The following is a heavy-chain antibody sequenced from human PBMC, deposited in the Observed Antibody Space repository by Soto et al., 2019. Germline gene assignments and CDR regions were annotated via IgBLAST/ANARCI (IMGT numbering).Heavy chain of an antibody. V-gene: IGHV3-49*03. Sequence: GGSLRLSCTGSGFSFGDYAMTWFRQAPGKGLECVGFITSKRYGGTPQYAASVKGRFTISRDDSKSIAYLQMNNLITGDTAMYYCSRLPPENRGLDPFDFWGQGTLVTVSS. D-gene: IGHD3-10*01. CDR1: GFSFGDYA. CDR2: ITSKRYGGTP. J-gene: IGHJ3*01. CDR3: SRLPPENRGLDPFDF.